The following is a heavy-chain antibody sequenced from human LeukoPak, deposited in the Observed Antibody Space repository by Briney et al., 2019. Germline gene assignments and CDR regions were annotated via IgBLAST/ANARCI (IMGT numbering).Heavy chain of an antibody. Sequence: ASVKVSCKTSGYSFNDYYIHWVRQAPGQGLEWMGWINPKRGGTNYAQKFQGRIAMTRDTSITTAYMELSRVGSDDTAMYYCARGGVVATYPIAEHFQYWGQGTLLAVSS. J-gene: IGHJ1*01. CDR1: GYSFNDYY. CDR2: INPKRGGT. D-gene: IGHD1-26*01. CDR3: ARGGVVATYPIAEHFQY. V-gene: IGHV1-2*02.